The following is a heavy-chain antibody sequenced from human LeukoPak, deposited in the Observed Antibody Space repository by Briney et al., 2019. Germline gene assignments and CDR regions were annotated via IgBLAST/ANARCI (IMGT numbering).Heavy chain of an antibody. V-gene: IGHV4-4*02. J-gene: IGHJ6*02. CDR1: GGSISSSNW. Sequence: PSETLSLTCAVSGGSISSSNWWSWVRQPPGKGLEWIGYIYHSGSTYYNPSLKSRVTISVDRSKNQFSLKLSSVTAADTAVYYCARETTGLYGMDVWGQGTTVTVSS. D-gene: IGHD4-17*01. CDR3: ARETTGLYGMDV. CDR2: IYHSGST.